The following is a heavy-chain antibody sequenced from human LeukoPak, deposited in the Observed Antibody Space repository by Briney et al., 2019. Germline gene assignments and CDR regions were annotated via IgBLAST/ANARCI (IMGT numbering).Heavy chain of an antibody. CDR2: IKQDGSEK. CDR3: ARDSSQWLVT. CDR1: GFTFSHYW. V-gene: IGHV3-7*01. Sequence: PGGSPRLSCAASGFTFSHYWMSWVRQAPGKGLEWVANIKQDGSEKYYVDSVKGRFTISRDDAKNSLYLQMNSLRAEDTAVYYCARDSSQWLVTWGQGNLVTVSS. D-gene: IGHD6-19*01. J-gene: IGHJ4*02.